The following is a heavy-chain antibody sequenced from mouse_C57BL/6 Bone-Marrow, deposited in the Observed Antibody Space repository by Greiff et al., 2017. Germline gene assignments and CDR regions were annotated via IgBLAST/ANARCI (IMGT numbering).Heavy chain of an antibody. CDR2: INPSSGYT. CDR1: GYTFTSYW. J-gene: IGHJ1*03. CDR3: AREGIYYGNYYWYFDV. V-gene: IGHV1-7*01. Sequence: VQLQQSGAELAKPGASVKLSCKASGYTFTSYWMHWVKQRPGQGLEWIGYINPSSGYTKYNQKYEDKATLTADKSSITAYMQLSSQTYEDSAVYYCAREGIYYGNYYWYFDVWGTGTTVTVSS. D-gene: IGHD2-1*01.